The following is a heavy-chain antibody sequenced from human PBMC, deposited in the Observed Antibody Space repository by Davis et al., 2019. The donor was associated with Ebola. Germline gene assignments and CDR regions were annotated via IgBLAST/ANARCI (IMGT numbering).Heavy chain of an antibody. CDR2: INHSGST. Sequence: PSETLSLTCAVYGGSFSGYYWSWIRQPPGKGLEWIGEINHSGSTNYNPSLKSRVTISVDTSKNQFSLKLSSVTAADTAVYYCARLLGIAAAGKRWFDPWGQGTLVTVSS. V-gene: IGHV4-34*01. D-gene: IGHD6-13*01. CDR3: ARLLGIAAAGKRWFDP. CDR1: GGSFSGYY. J-gene: IGHJ5*02.